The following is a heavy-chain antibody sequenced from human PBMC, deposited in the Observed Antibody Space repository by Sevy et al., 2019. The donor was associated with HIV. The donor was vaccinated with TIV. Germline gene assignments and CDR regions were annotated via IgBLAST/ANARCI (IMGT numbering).Heavy chain of an antibody. Sequence: GGSLRLSCAASGFTFSSYGMHWVRQAPGKGLEWVAVISYDGSNKYYGDSVKGRFTISRDNSKNTLYLQMNSLRAEDTAVYYCAKWSMGGARWRQLGAFDIWGQGTMVTVSS. CDR2: ISYDGSNK. J-gene: IGHJ3*02. CDR3: AKWSMGGARWRQLGAFDI. D-gene: IGHD3-10*01. V-gene: IGHV3-30*18. CDR1: GFTFSSYG.